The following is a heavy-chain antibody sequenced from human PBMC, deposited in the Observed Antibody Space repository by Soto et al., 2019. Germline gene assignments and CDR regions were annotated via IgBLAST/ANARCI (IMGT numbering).Heavy chain of an antibody. J-gene: IGHJ4*02. V-gene: IGHV4-34*01. Sequence: QVQLQQWGAGLLKPSETLSLTCAVYGGSFSGYYWSWIRQPPGKGLEWIGEINHRGSTNYNPSLKSRVTISVDTSKNQFTLNLSSVTAADTAVYYCARGTPPYYWGQGPLLTVSS. CDR1: GGSFSGYY. CDR2: INHRGST. CDR3: ARGTPPYY.